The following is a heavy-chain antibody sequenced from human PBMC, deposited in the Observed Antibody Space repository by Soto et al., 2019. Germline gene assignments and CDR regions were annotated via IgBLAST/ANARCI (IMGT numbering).Heavy chain of an antibody. CDR2: MNPNSGNT. CDR1: GYTFTSYD. CDR3: ARGGGYYDFWSGYYLNSYYYGMDV. J-gene: IGHJ6*02. V-gene: IGHV1-8*01. D-gene: IGHD3-3*01. Sequence: ASVKVSCKASGYTFTSYDINWVRQATGQGLEWMGWMNPNSGNTGYAQKFQGRVTMTRNTSISTAYMELSSPRSEDTAVYYCARGGGYYDFWSGYYLNSYYYGMDVWGQGTTVTAP.